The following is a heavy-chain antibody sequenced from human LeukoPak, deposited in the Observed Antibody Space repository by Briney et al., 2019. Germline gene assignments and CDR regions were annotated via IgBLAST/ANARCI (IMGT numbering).Heavy chain of an antibody. CDR1: GFTFSSYG. V-gene: IGHV3-33*01. J-gene: IGHJ4*02. D-gene: IGHD4-17*01. Sequence: PGGSLRLSCAASGFTFSSYGMHWVRQAPGKGLEWVAVIWYDGSNKYYADSVKGRFTISRDNSKNTLYLQMNSLRAEDTAVYYYAREHTTVTSYFDYWGQGTLVTVSS. CDR2: IWYDGSNK. CDR3: AREHTTVTSYFDY.